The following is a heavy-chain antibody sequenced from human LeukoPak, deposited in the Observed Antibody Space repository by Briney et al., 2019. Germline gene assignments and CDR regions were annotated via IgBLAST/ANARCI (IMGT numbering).Heavy chain of an antibody. CDR3: AGPSPRSYYYYYYMDV. J-gene: IGHJ6*03. Sequence: PSEILSLTWAVNGCSLSAYYWGWIRPPPGQGLEWIGEINHSGSTNYNPSLKSRVTISVDTSKNQFSLKLSSVTAADTAVYYCAGPSPRSYYYYYYMDVWGKGTTVTVSS. V-gene: IGHV4-34*01. CDR1: GCSLSAYY. CDR2: INHSGST.